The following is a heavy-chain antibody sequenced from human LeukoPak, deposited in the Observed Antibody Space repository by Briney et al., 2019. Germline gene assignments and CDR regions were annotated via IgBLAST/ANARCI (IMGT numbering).Heavy chain of an antibody. J-gene: IGHJ6*03. Sequence: GASVKVSCKASGYTFTGYYMHWVRQAPGQGLEWMGWINPNSGGTNYAQKFQGRVTMTRDTSISTAYMELSRLRSDDTAVYYCARLSVVPAAKNYYYYYMDVWGKGTTVTVSS. CDR2: INPNSGGT. CDR3: ARLSVVPAAKNYYYYYMDV. CDR1: GYTFTGYY. V-gene: IGHV1-2*02. D-gene: IGHD2-2*01.